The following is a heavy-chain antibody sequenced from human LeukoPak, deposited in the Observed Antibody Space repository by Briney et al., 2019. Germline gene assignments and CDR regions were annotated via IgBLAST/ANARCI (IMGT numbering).Heavy chain of an antibody. CDR3: ARDRGNSD. D-gene: IGHD4-23*01. Sequence: SGGSLRLSCAASGFTFGSYWMNWVRQAPGKGLEWVSSISSSSNYIYYADSMKGRFTISRDNAKNSLYLQMNSLRAEDTAVYYCARDRGNSDWGQGTLVTVSS. J-gene: IGHJ4*02. V-gene: IGHV3-21*01. CDR1: GFTFGSYW. CDR2: ISSSSNYI.